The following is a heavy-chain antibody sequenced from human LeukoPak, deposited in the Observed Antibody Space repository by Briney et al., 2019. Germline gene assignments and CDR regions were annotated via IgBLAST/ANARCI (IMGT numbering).Heavy chain of an antibody. Sequence: PGGSLRLSCAASGFTFSSYEMNWVRQAPGKGLEWVSYISSSGSTIYYADSVKGRFTISRDNAKNSLYLQMNSLRAEDTAVYYCARDQEGATHDYWGQGTLVTVSS. V-gene: IGHV3-48*03. D-gene: IGHD1-26*01. CDR1: GFTFSSYE. J-gene: IGHJ4*02. CDR2: ISSSGSTI. CDR3: ARDQEGATHDY.